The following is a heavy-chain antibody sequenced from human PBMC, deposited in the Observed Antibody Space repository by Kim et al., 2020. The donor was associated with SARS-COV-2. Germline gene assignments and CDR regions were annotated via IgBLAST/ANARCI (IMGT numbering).Heavy chain of an antibody. V-gene: IGHV4-59*09. J-gene: IGHJ4*02. CDR3: ARGRTEEFDY. CDR2: RT. Sequence: RTNYCPPRQRRVPISGDTSKGQFSLKLSSVTAADTAVYYCARGRTEEFDYWGQGTLVTVSS.